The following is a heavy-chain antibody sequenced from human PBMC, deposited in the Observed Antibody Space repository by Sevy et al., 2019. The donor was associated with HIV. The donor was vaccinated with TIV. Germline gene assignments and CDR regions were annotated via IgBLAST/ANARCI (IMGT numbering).Heavy chain of an antibody. D-gene: IGHD2-21*02. CDR2: ISNSGANT. J-gene: IGHJ4*02. CDR1: GFTFTNYG. CDR3: AKEGTLLGDRYGEFDY. Sequence: GGSLRLSCAASGFTFTNYGMHWVRQAPGKGLEWVSGISNSGANTYDADSVRGRFTVSRDNSKNTLYLQLNSLRAEDAAIYYCAKEGTLLGDRYGEFDYRGQGTLVTVSS. V-gene: IGHV3-23*01.